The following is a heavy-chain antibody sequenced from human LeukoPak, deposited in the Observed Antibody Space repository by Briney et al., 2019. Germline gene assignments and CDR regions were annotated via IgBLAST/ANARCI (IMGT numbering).Heavy chain of an antibody. CDR1: GGTFSSYA. V-gene: IGHV1-69*13. D-gene: IGHD1-26*01. J-gene: IGHJ4*02. CDR2: IIPIFGTA. Sequence: ASVKVSCKASGGTFSSYAISWVRQAPGQGLEWMGGIIPIFGTANYAQKFQGRVTITADESTSTAYMELSSLRSEDTAVYYCARPKGEVGAHIPPDYWGQGTLVTVSS. CDR3: ARPKGEVGAHIPPDY.